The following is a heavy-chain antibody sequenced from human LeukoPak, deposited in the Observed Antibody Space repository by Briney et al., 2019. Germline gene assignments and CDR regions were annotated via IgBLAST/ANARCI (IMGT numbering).Heavy chain of an antibody. D-gene: IGHD4-17*01. J-gene: IGHJ4*02. Sequence: SETLSLTRTVSGGSIFISYYWGWIRQPPGKGLEWIGSIYYSGSTYYNPSLKSRVIISVDTSKNQFSLRLSSLTAADTALYYCARINDYGDNYYFDYWGQGTLVTVSS. V-gene: IGHV4-39*07. CDR2: IYYSGST. CDR3: ARINDYGDNYYFDY. CDR1: GGSIFISYY.